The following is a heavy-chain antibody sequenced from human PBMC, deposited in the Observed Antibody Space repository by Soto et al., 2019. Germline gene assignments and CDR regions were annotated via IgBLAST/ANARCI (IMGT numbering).Heavy chain of an antibody. D-gene: IGHD5-18*01. CDR1: GFTFSDYY. CDR3: ASSPDPDQSGYSYGEYYYMDV. J-gene: IGHJ6*03. CDR2: ISSSGSTI. Sequence: GGSLRLSCAASGFTFSDYYMSWIRQAPGKGLEWVSYISSSGSTIYYADSVKGRFTISRDNAKNSLYLQMNSLRAEDTAVYYCASSPDPDQSGYSYGEYYYMDVWGKGTTVTVSS. V-gene: IGHV3-11*01.